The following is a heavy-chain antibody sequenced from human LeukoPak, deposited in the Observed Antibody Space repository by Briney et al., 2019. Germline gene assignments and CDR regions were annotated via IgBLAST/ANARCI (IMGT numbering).Heavy chain of an antibody. D-gene: IGHD3-22*01. CDR2: IYSGGST. CDR3: ARDGVGYYFDSSGMTEYFQH. CDR1: GFTVSSNY. Sequence: GGSLRLSCAASGFTVSSNYMSWARQAPGKGLEWVSVIYSGGSTYYADSVKGRFTISRDNSKNTLYLQMNSLRAEDTAVYYCARDGVGYYFDSSGMTEYFQHWGQGTLVTVSS. V-gene: IGHV3-66*01. J-gene: IGHJ1*01.